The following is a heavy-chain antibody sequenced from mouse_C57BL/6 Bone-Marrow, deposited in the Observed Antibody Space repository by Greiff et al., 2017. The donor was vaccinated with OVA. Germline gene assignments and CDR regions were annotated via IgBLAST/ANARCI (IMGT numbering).Heavy chain of an antibody. CDR1: GFTFSDYG. CDR3: ARDDWAYAMDY. Sequence: EVKLVESGGGLVQPGGSLKLSCAASGFTFSDYGMAWVRQAPRKGPEWVAFISNLAYSIYYADTVTGRFIISRENAKNTLYLEMSSLRSEDTAMYYCARDDWAYAMDYWGQGTSVTVSS. CDR2: ISNLAYSI. V-gene: IGHV5-15*04. J-gene: IGHJ4*01. D-gene: IGHD4-1*01.